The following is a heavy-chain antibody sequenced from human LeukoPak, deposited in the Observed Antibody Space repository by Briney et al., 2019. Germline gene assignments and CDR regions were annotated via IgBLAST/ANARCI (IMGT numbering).Heavy chain of an antibody. V-gene: IGHV5-51*01. CDR2: IYPGDSDT. J-gene: IGHJ4*02. D-gene: IGHD6-13*01. CDR3: ASLSRSSSWYSPLDY. CDR1: GYRFTSYW. Sequence: GESLKISCKGSGYRFTSYWTGWVRQMPGKGLEWMGIIYPGDSDTRYSPSFQGQVTISADKSITTAYLQWSSLKASDTAMYYCASLSRSSSWYSPLDYWGQGTLVTVSS.